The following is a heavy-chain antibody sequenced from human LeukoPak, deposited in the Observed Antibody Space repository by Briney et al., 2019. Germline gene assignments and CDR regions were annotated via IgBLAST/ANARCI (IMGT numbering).Heavy chain of an antibody. V-gene: IGHV3-74*01. CDR3: VASRWSGALDF. Sequence: GGSLRLSCVGSSIRFADHWMLWVRQVPGKPPAWVARSDRDGVVREYADSAKGRFTIPRDNARNTIHLEMNRLKVEDTAIYYCVASRWSGALDFWGQGSLVTVSS. J-gene: IGHJ4*02. CDR1: SIRFADHW. CDR2: SDRDGVVR. D-gene: IGHD3-3*01.